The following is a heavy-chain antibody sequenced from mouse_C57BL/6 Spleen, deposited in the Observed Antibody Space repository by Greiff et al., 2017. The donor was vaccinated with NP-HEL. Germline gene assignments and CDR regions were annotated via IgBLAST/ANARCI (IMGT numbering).Heavy chain of an antibody. Sequence: QVQLQQSGAELVRPGASVKLSCKASGYTFTDYYINWVKQRPGQGLEWIARIYPGSGNTYYNEKFKGKATLTAEKSSSTAYMQLSSLTSEDSAVYFCARDGEATAMDYWGQGTSVTVSS. J-gene: IGHJ4*01. CDR2: IYPGSGNT. D-gene: IGHD6-1*01. CDR1: GYTFTDYY. V-gene: IGHV1-76*01. CDR3: ARDGEATAMDY.